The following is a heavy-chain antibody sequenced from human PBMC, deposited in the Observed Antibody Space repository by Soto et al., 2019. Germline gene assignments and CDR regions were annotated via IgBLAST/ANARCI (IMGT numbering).Heavy chain of an antibody. J-gene: IGHJ4*02. CDR3: FFYSLRGGEPLFSF. Sequence: GASVKVSCKASGYTFTSYYMHWVRQAPGQGLEWMGIINPSGGSTSYAQKFQGRVTITSDTSANTAYMELSSLRSEDTALYYFFFYSLRGGEPLFSFCGQGFLVTVSS. CDR2: INPSGGST. D-gene: IGHD3-10*01. V-gene: IGHV1-46*01. CDR1: GYTFTSYY.